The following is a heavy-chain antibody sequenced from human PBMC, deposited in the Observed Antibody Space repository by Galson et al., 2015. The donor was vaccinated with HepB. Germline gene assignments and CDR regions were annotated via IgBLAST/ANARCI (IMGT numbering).Heavy chain of an antibody. CDR2: INAGNGNT. Sequence: SVKVSCKASGYTFTSYAMHWVRQAPGQRLEWMGWINAGNGNTKYSQKFQGRVTITRDTSASTAYMELSSLRSEDTAVYYCASYSSKIVGATFSYYYYGMDVWGQGTTVTVSS. V-gene: IGHV1-3*01. D-gene: IGHD1-26*01. CDR3: ASYSSKIVGATFSYYYYGMDV. J-gene: IGHJ6*02. CDR1: GYTFTSYA.